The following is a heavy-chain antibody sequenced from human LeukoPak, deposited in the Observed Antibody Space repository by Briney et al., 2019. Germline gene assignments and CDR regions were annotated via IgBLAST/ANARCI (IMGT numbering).Heavy chain of an antibody. CDR2: INPNSGGT. V-gene: IGHV1-2*06. Sequence: ASVKVSCKASGYTFTVYYIHWVRQAPGQGLEWMGRINPNSGGTNYAQMFQSRVIMTRDTSISTAYIELSRLSSDDTAVYYCARDGKETADRNTALDYWGQGSLVTVSS. CDR1: GYTFTVYY. CDR3: ARDGKETADRNTALDY. J-gene: IGHJ4*02. D-gene: IGHD2-21*02.